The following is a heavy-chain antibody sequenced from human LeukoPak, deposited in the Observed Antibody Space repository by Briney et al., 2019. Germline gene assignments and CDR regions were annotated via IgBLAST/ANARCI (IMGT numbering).Heavy chain of an antibody. J-gene: IGHJ3*02. V-gene: IGHV4-28*05. D-gene: IGHD4-17*01. CDR1: GYSISSSNY. CDR2: IYYSGSI. Sequence: SETLSLTCAVSGYSISSSNYWAWIRQPPGKGLEWIGHIYYSGSIYYNPSLKSRVTMSVDTSKDQFSLKLSSVTAVDTAVYYCARKATTGPTKAAFDIWGQGTMVTVSS. CDR3: ARKATTGPTKAAFDI.